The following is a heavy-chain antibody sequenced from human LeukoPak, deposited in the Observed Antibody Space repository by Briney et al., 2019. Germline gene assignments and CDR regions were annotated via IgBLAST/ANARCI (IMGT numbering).Heavy chain of an antibody. CDR2: ISYDGSNK. CDR1: GFTFSSYA. D-gene: IGHD3-16*01. V-gene: IGHV3-30-3*01. Sequence: GGSLRLSCAASGFTFSSYAMHWVRQAPGKGLEWVAVISYDGSNKYYADSVKGRFTISRDNSKNTLYLQMNSLRAEDTAVYYCARGGGIPYWGQGTLVTVSS. J-gene: IGHJ4*02. CDR3: ARGGGIPY.